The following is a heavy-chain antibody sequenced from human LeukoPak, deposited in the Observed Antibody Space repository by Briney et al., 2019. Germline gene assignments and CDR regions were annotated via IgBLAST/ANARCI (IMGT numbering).Heavy chain of an antibody. CDR3: ARGRGSYSTFPYNWFDP. CDR1: GYSLTDYY. Sequence: VASVKVSCRASGYSLTDYYIHWVRQAPGQGLEWVGWMNPNSGNTGYAQKFQGRVTITRDTSASTAYMELSSLRSEDTAVYYCARGRGSYSTFPYNWFDPWGQGTLVTVSS. CDR2: MNPNSGNT. J-gene: IGHJ5*02. D-gene: IGHD1-26*01. V-gene: IGHV1-8*03.